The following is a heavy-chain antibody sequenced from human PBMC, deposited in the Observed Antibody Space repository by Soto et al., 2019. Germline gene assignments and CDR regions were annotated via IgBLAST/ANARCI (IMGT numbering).Heavy chain of an antibody. CDR1: GFTFSSYA. J-gene: IGHJ3*02. CDR2: ISGSGGST. V-gene: IGHV3-23*01. D-gene: IGHD6-13*01. CDR3: AKSLYGSSWYHDAFDI. Sequence: GGSLRLSCAASGFTFSSYAMSWVRQAPGKGLEWVSAISGSGGSTYYADSVKGRFTISRDNSKNTLYLQMNSLRAEDTAVYYCAKSLYGSSWYHDAFDIWGQGTMVTVS.